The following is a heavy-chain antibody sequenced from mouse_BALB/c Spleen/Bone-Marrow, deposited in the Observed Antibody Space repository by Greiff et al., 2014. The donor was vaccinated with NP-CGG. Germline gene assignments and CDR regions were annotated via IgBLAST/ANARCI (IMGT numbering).Heavy chain of an antibody. D-gene: IGHD2-3*01. Sequence: QVQLKESGAELARPGASVKLSCKASGYTFTDYYINWVKQRTGQGLEWIGEIYPGSGNTYYNEKFKGKATLTADKSSSTAYMQLSSLTSEDSAVYFCARSGDGYPRDAMDYWGQGTSITVSS. V-gene: IGHV1-77*01. J-gene: IGHJ4*01. CDR2: IYPGSGNT. CDR3: ARSGDGYPRDAMDY. CDR1: GYTFTDYY.